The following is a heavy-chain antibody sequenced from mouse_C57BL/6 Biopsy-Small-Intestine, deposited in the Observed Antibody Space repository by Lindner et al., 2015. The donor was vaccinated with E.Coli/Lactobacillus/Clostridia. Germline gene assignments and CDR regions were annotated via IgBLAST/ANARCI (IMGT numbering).Heavy chain of an antibody. D-gene: IGHD2-2*01. CDR1: GYSFTGYY. CDR3: ARLRGLYGYDEGFAY. V-gene: IGHV1-42*01. Sequence: EVQLQESGPELVKPGASVKISCKASGYSFTGYYMNWVKQSPEKSLEWIGEINPSTGGTTYNQKFKAKATLTVDKSSSTAYMQLKSLTSEDSAVYYCARLRGLYGYDEGFAYWGQGTLVTVSA. J-gene: IGHJ3*01. CDR2: INPSTGGT.